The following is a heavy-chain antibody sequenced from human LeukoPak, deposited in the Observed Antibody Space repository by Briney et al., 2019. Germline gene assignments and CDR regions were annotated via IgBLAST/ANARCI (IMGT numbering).Heavy chain of an antibody. J-gene: IGHJ5*02. V-gene: IGHV4-39*07. CDR3: ARVGNPLVTVFAWFDP. CDR1: GGSISSSGYY. Sequence: SETLSLTCTVSGGSISSSGYYWGWIRQPPGKGLEWIGSIYYSGSTYYNPSLKSRVTISGDTSQFQFSLKLSSVTAADTAVYYCARVGNPLVTVFAWFDPWGQGTQVTVSS. D-gene: IGHD3-3*01. CDR2: IYYSGST.